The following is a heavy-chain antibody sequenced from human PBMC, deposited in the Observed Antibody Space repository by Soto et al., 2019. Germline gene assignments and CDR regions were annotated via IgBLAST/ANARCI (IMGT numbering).Heavy chain of an antibody. J-gene: IGHJ5*02. D-gene: IGHD3-3*01. CDR1: GYTFTSYG. CDR3: ARDEPPPMYYDFWSGYQDNWFDP. Sequence: QVQLVQSGAEVKKPGASVKVSCKASGYTFTSYGISWVRQAPGQGLEWMGWITAYNGNTNYAQKLQGRVTMTTDTSTSTAYRELRSLRSDDTAVYYCARDEPPPMYYDFWSGYQDNWFDPWGQGTLVTVSS. V-gene: IGHV1-18*01. CDR2: ITAYNGNT.